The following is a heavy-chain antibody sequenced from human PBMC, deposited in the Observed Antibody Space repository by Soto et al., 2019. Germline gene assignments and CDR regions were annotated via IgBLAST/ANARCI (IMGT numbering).Heavy chain of an antibody. CDR1: GGAFSSYA. V-gene: IGHV1-69*13. J-gene: IGHJ6*02. CDR3: ARGSEDIVVVVAAHMFGRTYYCYGMDV. Sequence: ASVEVSCKASGGAFSSYAISWVRQAPGQGLEWMGGILPIFGTANYAQKFQVRVTITADESTSTAYMELSSLRSEDTAVYYCARGSEDIVVVVAAHMFGRTYYCYGMDVWGQGTTVTVSS. CDR2: ILPIFGTA. D-gene: IGHD2-15*01.